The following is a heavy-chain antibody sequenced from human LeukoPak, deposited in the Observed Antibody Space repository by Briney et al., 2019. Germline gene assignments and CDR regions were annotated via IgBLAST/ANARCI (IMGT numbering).Heavy chain of an antibody. Sequence: SVKVSCKASGGTFSSYAISWVRQAPGQGLEWMGGIIPIFGTANYAQKFQGRVTITADESTSTAYMELSSLRSEDTAVYYCARVYCSGGSCYRALDYWGQGTLVTVSS. CDR3: ARVYCSGGSCYRALDY. CDR1: GGTFSSYA. D-gene: IGHD2-15*01. V-gene: IGHV1-69*13. J-gene: IGHJ4*02. CDR2: IIPIFGTA.